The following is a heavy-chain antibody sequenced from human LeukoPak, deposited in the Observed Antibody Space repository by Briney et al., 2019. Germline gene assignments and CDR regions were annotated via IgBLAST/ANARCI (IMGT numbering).Heavy chain of an antibody. J-gene: IGHJ4*02. CDR1: GGSISSSSYY. V-gene: IGHV4-39*07. CDR3: ARDPGFVGDY. D-gene: IGHD3-16*01. Sequence: SETLSLTCTVSGGSISSSSYYWGWIPQPPGTGLEWIGSIYYSGSTYYNPSLKSRVTISVDTSKNQFSLKLSSVTAADTAVYYCARDPGFVGDYWGQGTLVTVSS. CDR2: IYYSGST.